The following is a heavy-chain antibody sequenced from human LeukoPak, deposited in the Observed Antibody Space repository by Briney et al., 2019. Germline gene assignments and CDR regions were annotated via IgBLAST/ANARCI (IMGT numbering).Heavy chain of an antibody. Sequence: ASVKVSCKASGYTFTGYYMHWVRQAPGQGLEWMGWINPNSGGTNYALKFQGWVTMTRDTSISTAYMELSRLRSDDTAVYYCARGADYVNWFDPWGQGTLVTVSS. CDR3: ARGADYVNWFDP. D-gene: IGHD4-17*01. CDR2: INPNSGGT. V-gene: IGHV1-2*04. CDR1: GYTFTGYY. J-gene: IGHJ5*02.